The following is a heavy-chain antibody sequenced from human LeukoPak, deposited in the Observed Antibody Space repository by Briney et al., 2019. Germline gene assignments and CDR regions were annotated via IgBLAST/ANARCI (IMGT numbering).Heavy chain of an antibody. J-gene: IGHJ4*02. Sequence: SGPTLVNPTQTLTLTCTFSGFSLRTSGTRVNWIRQPPGKALEWLARIDWDDDKFYSTSLKPRLTISKDTSKNQVVLTMTNMDPADTATYYCTRISADSGSSPFDYWGQGTLATVSS. CDR1: GFSLRTSGTR. V-gene: IGHV2-70*04. CDR2: IDWDDDK. CDR3: TRISADSGSSPFDY. D-gene: IGHD6-6*01.